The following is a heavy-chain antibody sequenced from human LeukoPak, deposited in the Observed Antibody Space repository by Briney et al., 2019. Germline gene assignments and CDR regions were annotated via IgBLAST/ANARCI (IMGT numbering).Heavy chain of an antibody. Sequence: ASVKVSCKASGYTFTSYGISWVRQAPGQGLEWMGWISAYNGNTNYAQKLQGRVTMTTDTSTSTAYMELRSLRSEDTAVYYCARGTHYYGSGSYNAYDAFDIWGQGTMVTVSS. CDR1: GYTFTSYG. J-gene: IGHJ3*02. D-gene: IGHD3-10*01. V-gene: IGHV1-18*01. CDR3: ARGTHYYGSGSYNAYDAFDI. CDR2: ISAYNGNT.